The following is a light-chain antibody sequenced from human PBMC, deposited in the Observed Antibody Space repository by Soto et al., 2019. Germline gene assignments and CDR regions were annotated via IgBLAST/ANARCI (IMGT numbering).Light chain of an antibody. CDR1: TSDVGRYNY. V-gene: IGLV2-14*01. J-gene: IGLJ1*01. CDR3: NSYTSSSTYV. Sequence: QSVLTQPASVSGSPGQSITISCTGTTSDVGRYNYVSWYQQHPGKAPKLIIYDVSSRPSGVSNRFSGSKSGNTASLTISGLQAEDEADYYCNSYTSSSTYVFGTGTKVTVL. CDR2: DVS.